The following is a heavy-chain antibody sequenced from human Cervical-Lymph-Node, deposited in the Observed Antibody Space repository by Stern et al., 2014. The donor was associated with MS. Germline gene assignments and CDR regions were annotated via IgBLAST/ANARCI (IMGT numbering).Heavy chain of an antibody. V-gene: IGHV4-59*01. CDR1: GGSISSYY. D-gene: IGHD4-17*01. Sequence: QVQLQESGPGLVKPSETLSLTCTVSGGSISSYYWSWIRQPPGKGLEWIGYIYYSGSTNDNPSLKSRVTISVDTSKNQCSLKLSSGTAADTAVYYCARAPRTVPRVSLGGFDIWGQGTMVTVSS. CDR2: IYYSGST. J-gene: IGHJ3*02. CDR3: ARAPRTVPRVSLGGFDI.